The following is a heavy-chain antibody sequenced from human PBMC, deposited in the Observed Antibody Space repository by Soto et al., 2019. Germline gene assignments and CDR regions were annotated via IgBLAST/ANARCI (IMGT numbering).Heavy chain of an antibody. J-gene: IGHJ4*02. D-gene: IGHD2-15*01. CDR2: IWYDGSNK. CDR3: ARDGYCSGGSCYSVPVFDY. CDR1: GFTFSNYG. Sequence: QVQLVESGGGVDQPGRSLRLSCAASGFTFSNYGMHWVRQAPGKGLECVAVIWYDGSNKYYADSVKGRFTISRDNSKNTLYLQMNSLRAEDTAVYYCARDGYCSGGSCYSVPVFDYWGQGTLVTVSS. V-gene: IGHV3-33*01.